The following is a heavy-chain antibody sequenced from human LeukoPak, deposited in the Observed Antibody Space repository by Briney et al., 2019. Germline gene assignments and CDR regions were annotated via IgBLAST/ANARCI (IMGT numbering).Heavy chain of an antibody. CDR3: ASGRTDIVVVPATLRNYYFDY. V-gene: IGHV1-69*06. Sequence: GASVKVSCKASGGTFSSYDISWVRQAPGQGLEWMGGIMPTSGTANYAQKFQGRVTITADKPTNTAYMELSSLRSEDTAVYYCASGRTDIVVVPATLRNYYFDYWGQGTLVTVSS. D-gene: IGHD2-2*01. J-gene: IGHJ4*02. CDR2: IMPTSGTA. CDR1: GGTFSSYD.